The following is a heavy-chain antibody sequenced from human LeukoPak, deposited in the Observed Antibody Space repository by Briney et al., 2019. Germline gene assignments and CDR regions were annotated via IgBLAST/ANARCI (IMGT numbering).Heavy chain of an antibody. Sequence: PSETLSLTCTVSGGSISSSSYYWGWIRQPPGKGLERIGNIYYSGDSYYNPSLKSRVTLSVDTSKNQFSLKLSSVTAADTAVYYCARGRGDYRFDYWGQGTLVTVSS. CDR3: ARGRGDYRFDY. J-gene: IGHJ4*02. CDR2: IYYSGDS. D-gene: IGHD4-17*01. V-gene: IGHV4-39*07. CDR1: GGSISSSSYY.